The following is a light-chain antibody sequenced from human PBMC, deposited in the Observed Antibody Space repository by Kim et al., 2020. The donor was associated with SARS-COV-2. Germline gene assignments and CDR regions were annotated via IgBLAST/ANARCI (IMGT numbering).Light chain of an antibody. J-gene: IGLJ2*01. CDR2: GRN. V-gene: IGLV3-19*01. CDR3: NARDSSNNHV. CDR1: SLRSYY. Sequence: SSELTQDPAVSVALGQTVRITCQGDSLRSYYATWYQQKPRQAPILVISGRNNRPSGFPSRFVGSSSGNTAYLTIIGAQAEDEADYYCNARDSSNNHVFGG.